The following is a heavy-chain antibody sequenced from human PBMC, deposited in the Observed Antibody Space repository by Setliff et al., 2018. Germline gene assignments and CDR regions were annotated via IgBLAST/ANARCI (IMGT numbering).Heavy chain of an antibody. CDR3: ARGAKDGLMDV. J-gene: IGHJ6*02. D-gene: IGHD1-26*01. CDR2: LYTPGIT. CDR1: GGSISSGLYY. Sequence: SETLSLTCAVSGGSISSGLYYWTWIRQPAGRGLEWIGSLYTPGITNYNPSLKSRFTISKDTSNNQFSLSLSSVTAADTAAYYCARGAKDGLMDVWGQGTTVTVSS. V-gene: IGHV4-61*02.